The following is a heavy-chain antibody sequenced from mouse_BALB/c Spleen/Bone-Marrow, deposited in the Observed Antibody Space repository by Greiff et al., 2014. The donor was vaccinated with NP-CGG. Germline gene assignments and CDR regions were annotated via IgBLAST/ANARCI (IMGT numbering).Heavy chain of an antibody. D-gene: IGHD1-1*01. Sequence: VQLQQSGAELAKPGASVKMSCKASGYTFTSYWMHWVKQRPGQGLEWIGYINPSTGYTEYNQKFKDKATLTADKSSSTAYMQLSSLTSEDSAVYYYARQITTVDYAMDYWGQGTSVTVSS. J-gene: IGHJ4*01. CDR1: GYTFTSYW. CDR2: INPSTGYT. V-gene: IGHV1-7*01. CDR3: ARQITTVDYAMDY.